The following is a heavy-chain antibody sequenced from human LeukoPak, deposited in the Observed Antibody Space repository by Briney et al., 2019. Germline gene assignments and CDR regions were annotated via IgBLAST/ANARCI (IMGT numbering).Heavy chain of an antibody. J-gene: IGHJ4*02. CDR3: ARDRSGSYGY. CDR2: ISSSSSYI. CDR1: GFTFSSYS. V-gene: IGHV3-21*01. Sequence: GGSLRLSCAASGFTFSSYSMNWVRQAPGKGLEWVSSISSSSSYIYYADSVKGRFTILRDNANNSLYLQMNSLKAENTAVYYFARDRSGSYGYWGQGTLVTVSS. D-gene: IGHD1-26*01.